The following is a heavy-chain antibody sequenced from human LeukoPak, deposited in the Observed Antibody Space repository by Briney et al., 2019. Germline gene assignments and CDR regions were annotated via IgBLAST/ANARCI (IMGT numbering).Heavy chain of an antibody. Sequence: GGSLRLSCAASGFTFSSYGMHWVRQAPGKGLEWVAVISYDGSNKYYADSVKGRFTISRDNSKNTLYLQMNSLRAEDTAVYYCAKDAGYSSGGDAFDIWGQGTMVTVSS. CDR1: GFTFSSYG. CDR3: AKDAGYSSGGDAFDI. D-gene: IGHD6-25*01. V-gene: IGHV3-30*18. CDR2: ISYDGSNK. J-gene: IGHJ3*02.